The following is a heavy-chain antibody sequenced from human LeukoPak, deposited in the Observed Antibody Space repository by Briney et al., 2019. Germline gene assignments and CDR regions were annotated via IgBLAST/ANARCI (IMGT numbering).Heavy chain of an antibody. D-gene: IGHD3-10*01. Sequence: GESLKISCKGSGYSFTSYWIGWVRQMPGKGLEWMGIIYPGDSDTRYSPSFQGQVTISADKSISTAYLQWSSLKASDTAMYYCARHVYPLYGSGSYPRENRGFDPWGQGTLVTVSS. V-gene: IGHV5-51*01. CDR3: ARHVYPLYGSGSYPRENRGFDP. CDR2: IYPGDSDT. J-gene: IGHJ5*02. CDR1: GYSFTSYW.